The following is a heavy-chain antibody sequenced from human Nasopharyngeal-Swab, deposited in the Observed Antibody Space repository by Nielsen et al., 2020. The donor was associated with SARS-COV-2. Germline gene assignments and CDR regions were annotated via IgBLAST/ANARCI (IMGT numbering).Heavy chain of an antibody. CDR3: AAASGWDLLRDSYYGMDV. V-gene: IGHV1-58*01. J-gene: IGHJ6*02. D-gene: IGHD1-26*01. Sequence: SVKVSCKASGFTFTSSAVQWVRQARGQHLEWIGWIVVGSGHTNYAQKFQERVTITRDMSTSTAYMELSSLRSEDTAVYYCAAASGWDLLRDSYYGMDVWGQGTTVT. CDR2: IVVGSGHT. CDR1: GFTFTSSA.